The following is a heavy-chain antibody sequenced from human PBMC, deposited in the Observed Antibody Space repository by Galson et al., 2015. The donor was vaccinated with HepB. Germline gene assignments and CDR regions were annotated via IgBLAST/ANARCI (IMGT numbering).Heavy chain of an antibody. V-gene: IGHV3-15*07. D-gene: IGHD3-16*01. J-gene: IGHJ4*02. Sequence: SLRLSCAASGLTFSSAWMIWVRQAPGKGLEWVGRIKSKSDGGTTDYAAPVNGRFTISRDDSERTLYLQMNSLKTEDTAVYYCTADLPGGVSDFFDYWGQGILVTVSS. CDR1: GLTFSSAW. CDR3: TADLPGGVSDFFDY. CDR2: IKSKSDGGTT.